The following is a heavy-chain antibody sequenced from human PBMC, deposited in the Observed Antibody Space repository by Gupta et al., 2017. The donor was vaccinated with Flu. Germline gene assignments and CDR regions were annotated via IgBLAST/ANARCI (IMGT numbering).Heavy chain of an antibody. CDR1: GFTFSKYG. J-gene: IGHJ4*02. Sequence: QVQLVESGGGVVQPGRSLRLSCAASGFTFSKYGMQCVRQAPGKGLEWVAVISYDGSNKYYAESVKGRFTISRDNSKNTLYLQMNSLRAEDTAVYYCVKDNRGIVVVTAIPFEYWGQGTLVTVSS. CDR3: VKDNRGIVVVTAIPFEY. CDR2: ISYDGSNK. V-gene: IGHV3-30*18. D-gene: IGHD2-21*02.